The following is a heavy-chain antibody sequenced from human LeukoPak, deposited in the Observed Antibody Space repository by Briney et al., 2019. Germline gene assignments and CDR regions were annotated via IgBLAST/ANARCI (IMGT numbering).Heavy chain of an antibody. CDR2: IGGSDGRT. D-gene: IGHD3-22*01. CDR1: GFTFSTYA. CDR3: AKDSSSYDWGYMDV. J-gene: IGHJ6*03. V-gene: IGHV3-23*01. Sequence: GGSLRLFCAASGFTFSTYAMSWVRQAPGKGLEWVSLIGGSDGRTRYADSVKGRFTISRDNSKNTLYLEMNSLRAEDTAVYYCAKDSSSYDWGYMDVWGKGTTVTISS.